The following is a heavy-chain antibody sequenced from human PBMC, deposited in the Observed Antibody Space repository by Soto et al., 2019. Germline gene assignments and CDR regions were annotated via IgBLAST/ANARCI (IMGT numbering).Heavy chain of an antibody. CDR1: GFSFSSYA. CDR3: AKDLRRGYIAARVEFLY. CDR2: ISGSGGST. Sequence: GGSLRLSCAASGFSFSSYAMSWVRQAPGKGLEWVSAISGSGGSTYYADSVKGRFTISRDNSKNTLYLQMNSLRAEDTAVYYCAKDLRRGYIAARVEFLYCGQGPLVTVSS. J-gene: IGHJ4*02. D-gene: IGHD6-6*01. V-gene: IGHV3-23*01.